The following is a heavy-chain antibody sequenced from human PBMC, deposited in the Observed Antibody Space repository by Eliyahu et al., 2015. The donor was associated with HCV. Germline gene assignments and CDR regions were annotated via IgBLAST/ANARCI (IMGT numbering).Heavy chain of an antibody. CDR3: AREGAPCSRTSCYLRHYNGVDV. CDR2: GSEK. Sequence: GSEKYYVDSVRGRFTISRDNAKNSLYLQMNSLRAEDTAVYYCAREGAPCSRTSCYLRHYNGVDVWGQGTTVTVSS. V-gene: IGHV3-7*01. D-gene: IGHD2-2*01. J-gene: IGHJ6*02.